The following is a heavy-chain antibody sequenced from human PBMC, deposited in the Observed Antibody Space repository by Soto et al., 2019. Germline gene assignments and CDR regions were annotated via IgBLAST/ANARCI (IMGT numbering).Heavy chain of an antibody. D-gene: IGHD2-2*02. CDR3: AKNTPLGY. J-gene: IGHJ4*02. CDR2: ISGIGGST. Sequence: EVQLLESGGGLVQPGGSLRLSCAPSGLTFAANPMTWVRQAPGKGLGWVSAISGIGGSTYYADSVKGRFTISRDNSKNTLYLQMNSLRAEDTAVYYCAKNTPLGYWGQGTLVTVSS. CDR1: GLTFAANP. V-gene: IGHV3-23*01.